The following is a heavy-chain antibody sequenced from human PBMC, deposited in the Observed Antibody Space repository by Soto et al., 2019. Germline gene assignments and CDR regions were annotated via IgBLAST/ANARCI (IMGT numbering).Heavy chain of an antibody. Sequence: SETLSLTCTVFGYPIRSQYWSCIRQPPGKVLEWIGYIYYSGSTNYNPSLKSRITILVDTSKNQFSLKLRSVTAADTAVYYCARDAPGSSWLDYWGRGTLVTVS. CDR1: GYPIRSQY. CDR2: IYYSGST. V-gene: IGHV4-59*11. J-gene: IGHJ4*02. CDR3: ARDAPGSSWLDY. D-gene: IGHD6-13*01.